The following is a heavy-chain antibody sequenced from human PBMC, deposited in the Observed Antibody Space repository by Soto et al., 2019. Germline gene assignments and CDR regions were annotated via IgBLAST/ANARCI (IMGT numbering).Heavy chain of an antibody. CDR3: ARALGAYSYGYDYYYYGMDV. Sequence: SETLSLTCTVSGGSVSSGSYYWSWIRQPPGKGLEWIGYIYYSGSTNYNPSLKSRVTISVDTSKNQFSLKLSSVTAADTAVYYCARALGAYSYGYDYYYYGMDVWGQGTTVTVSS. J-gene: IGHJ6*02. V-gene: IGHV4-61*01. D-gene: IGHD5-18*01. CDR1: GGSVSSGSYY. CDR2: IYYSGST.